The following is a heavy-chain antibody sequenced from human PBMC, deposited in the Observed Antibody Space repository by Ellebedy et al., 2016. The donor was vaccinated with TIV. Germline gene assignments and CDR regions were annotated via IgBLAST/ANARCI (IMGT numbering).Heavy chain of an antibody. V-gene: IGHV3-21*01. CDR2: ISSSSSYI. Sequence: GESLKISCAASGFTFSSYSMNWVRQAPGKGLEWVSSISSSSSYIYYADSVKGRFTISRDNAKNSLYLQMNSLRAEDTAVYYCAGGYLTVTRVYYGMDVWGQGTTVTVSS. CDR3: AGGYLTVTRVYYGMDV. D-gene: IGHD4-17*01. J-gene: IGHJ6*02. CDR1: GFTFSSYS.